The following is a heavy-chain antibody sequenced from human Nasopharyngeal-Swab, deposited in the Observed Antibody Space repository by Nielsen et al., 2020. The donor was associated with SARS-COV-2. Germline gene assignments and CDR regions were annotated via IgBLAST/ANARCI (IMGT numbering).Heavy chain of an antibody. CDR3: ARRHEYGEAFDY. D-gene: IGHD4-17*01. CDR2: IYPGDSDT. J-gene: IGHJ4*02. Sequence: GESLKISCKGSGYSFTNYWIAWVRQMPGKGLEWVGIIYPGDSDTRYSPSFQGQVTISADKSISTAYLQWSSLKASDAAMYYCARRHEYGEAFDYWGQGTLVTVSS. CDR1: GYSFTNYW. V-gene: IGHV5-51*01.